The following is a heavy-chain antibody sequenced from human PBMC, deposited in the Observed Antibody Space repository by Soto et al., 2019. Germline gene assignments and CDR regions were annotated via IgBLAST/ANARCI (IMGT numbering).Heavy chain of an antibody. Sequence: SETLSLTCTVSGGSISSSSYYWGWIRQPPGKGLEWIGSIYYSGSTYYNPSLKSRVTISVDTSKNQFSLKLSSVTAADTAVYYCATTAGYSSGWYPNTLFESWGQGTLVTVS. CDR2: IYYSGST. J-gene: IGHJ4*02. CDR1: GGSISSSSYY. CDR3: ATTAGYSSGWYPNTLFES. D-gene: IGHD6-19*01. V-gene: IGHV4-39*01.